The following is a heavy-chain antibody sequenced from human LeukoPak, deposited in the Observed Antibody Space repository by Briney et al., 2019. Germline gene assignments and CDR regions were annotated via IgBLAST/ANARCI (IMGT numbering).Heavy chain of an antibody. CDR3: ARGPRIAARSHFDY. D-gene: IGHD6-6*01. J-gene: IGHJ4*02. V-gene: IGHV1-18*01. Sequence: ASVKVSCKASGYTFTSCGISWVRQAPGQWLEWMGWISAYNGNTNYAQKLQGRVTMTTVTSTSTAYMELRSLRSDDTAVYYCARGPRIAARSHFDYWGQGTLVTVSS. CDR1: GYTFTSCG. CDR2: ISAYNGNT.